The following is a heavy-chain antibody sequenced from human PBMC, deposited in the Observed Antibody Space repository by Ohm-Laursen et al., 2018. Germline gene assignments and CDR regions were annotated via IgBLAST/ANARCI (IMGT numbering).Heavy chain of an antibody. V-gene: IGHV4-31*03. J-gene: IGHJ4*02. Sequence: SQTLSLTCTVSGDSISSDYYWTWIRPVPGEGLEWIAYMHHSGPTYTYYNPSLKSRVAISVEVSKNQFSLKVSSVTAADTAVYFCTRKPNSLYFFDHWGQGTLVTVSS. CDR1: GDSISSDYY. CDR2: MHHSGPT. CDR3: TRKPNSLYFFDH. D-gene: IGHD1-14*01.